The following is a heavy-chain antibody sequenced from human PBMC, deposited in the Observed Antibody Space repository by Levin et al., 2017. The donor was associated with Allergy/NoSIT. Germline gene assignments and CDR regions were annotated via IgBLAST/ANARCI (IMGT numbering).Heavy chain of an antibody. J-gene: IGHJ6*03. V-gene: IGHV3-33*01. Sequence: SLKISCAASGFTFSSYGMHWVRQAPGKGLEWVSFLFSSFSPPSSSSSVQGRFTISRDNYKNTLYLQMNSLRAEDTAGYYCARGLGFYYYYSLDVWGKGTTVTVSS. D-gene: IGHD5-12*01. CDR2: LFSSFSPP. CDR1: GFTFSSYG. CDR3: ARGLGFYYYYSLDV.